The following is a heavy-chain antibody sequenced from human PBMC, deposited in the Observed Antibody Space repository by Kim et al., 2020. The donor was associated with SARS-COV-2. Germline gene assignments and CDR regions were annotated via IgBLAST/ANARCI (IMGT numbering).Heavy chain of an antibody. CDR2: VYHSGKT. D-gene: IGHD3-22*01. V-gene: IGHV4-38-2*01. J-gene: IGHJ5*01. Sequence: SETLSLTCAVSGYSISSGSYWGWIRQSPRRGLEWIGCVYHSGKTYYNPSLESRVTISVDTSKNQFSLRLTSVTAADTAVYYCASQIITLPSGPACRLDSWGQGTQVTVSS. CDR3: ASQIITLPSGPACRLDS. CDR1: GYSISSGSY.